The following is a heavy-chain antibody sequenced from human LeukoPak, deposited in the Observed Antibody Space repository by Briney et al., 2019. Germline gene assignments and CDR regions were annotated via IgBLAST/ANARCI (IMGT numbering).Heavy chain of an antibody. CDR3: AKAVNYYDSSGYYYFDY. Sequence: GGSLRLSCAASGFTFSDYWMHWVRQAAGKGLLWVSRIHPDGGSIDYADSVKGRFTISRDNAKNTLYLQMNSLGAEDTAVYYCAKAVNYYDSSGYYYFDYWGQGTLVTVSS. J-gene: IGHJ4*02. D-gene: IGHD3-22*01. CDR2: IHPDGGSI. V-gene: IGHV3-74*01. CDR1: GFTFSDYW.